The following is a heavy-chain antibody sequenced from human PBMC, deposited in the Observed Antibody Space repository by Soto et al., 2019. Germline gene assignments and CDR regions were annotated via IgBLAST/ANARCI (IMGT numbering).Heavy chain of an antibody. V-gene: IGHV1-46*03. J-gene: IGHJ4*02. Sequence: ASVKVSCKASGYTFTSYYMQWVRQAPGQGLEWMGIINPSDGTTSYARKFQGRVTVTRDTSTSTVYMELSSLRSEDTAVYYCTRSITRFLEWLFDYWGQGTLVTVSS. CDR2: INPSDGTT. D-gene: IGHD3-3*01. CDR3: TRSITRFLEWLFDY. CDR1: GYTFTSYY.